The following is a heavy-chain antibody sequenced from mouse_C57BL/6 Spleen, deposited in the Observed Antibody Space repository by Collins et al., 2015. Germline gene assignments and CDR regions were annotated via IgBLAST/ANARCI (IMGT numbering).Heavy chain of an antibody. J-gene: IGHJ4*01. V-gene: IGHV1-26*01. D-gene: IGHD2-3*01. CDR2: INPNNGDT. CDR3: ARIYDGYPYAMDY. Sequence: MNWVKQSHGKSLEWIGDINPNNGDTSYNQKFKGKATLTVDKSSSTAYMQLSSLTSEDSAVYFCARIYDGYPYAMDYWGQGTSVTVSS.